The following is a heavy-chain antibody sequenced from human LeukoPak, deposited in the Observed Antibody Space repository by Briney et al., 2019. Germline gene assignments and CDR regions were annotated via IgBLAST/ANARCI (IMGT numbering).Heavy chain of an antibody. CDR3: ARTYYDFWSGYHKFDY. J-gene: IGHJ4*02. CDR1: GYTFTRYG. V-gene: IGHV1-18*01. CDR2: IRAYNGTT. Sequence: ASVKVSCKASGYTFTRYGISWVRQAPGQGREWMGWIRAYNGTTNYAQKFKGRVTITADESTSTAYMELSSLKSEDTAVYYCARTYYDFWSGYHKFDYWGQGTLVTVSS. D-gene: IGHD3-3*01.